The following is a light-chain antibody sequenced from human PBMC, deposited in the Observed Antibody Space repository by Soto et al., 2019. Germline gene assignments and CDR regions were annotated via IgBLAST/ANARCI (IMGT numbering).Light chain of an antibody. J-gene: IGKJ2*01. CDR2: DTS. CDR1: QSVSSY. Sequence: EIVLTQSPATLSLSPGERATLSCRASQSVSSYLAWYQQKPGQAPRLLIYDTSNRATGIPDRFSGSGSGTDFTLTISSLEPEDFAVYYCHQRSNWPLMYTFGQGTKLEI. CDR3: HQRSNWPLMYT. V-gene: IGKV3-11*01.